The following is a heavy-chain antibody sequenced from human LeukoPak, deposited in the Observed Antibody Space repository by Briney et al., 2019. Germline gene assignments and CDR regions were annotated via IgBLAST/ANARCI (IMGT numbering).Heavy chain of an antibody. Sequence: GGSLRLSCAASGFTFSNYGMHWVRQAPGKGLEWVAIIWYDGSNKYYADSVKGRFTISRANSKNTLYLQMNSLRAEDTAVYYCARDHYSSGWYYFDNWGQGTLVTVSS. CDR3: ARDHYSSGWYYFDN. D-gene: IGHD6-19*01. CDR1: GFTFSNYG. J-gene: IGHJ4*02. V-gene: IGHV3-33*01. CDR2: IWYDGSNK.